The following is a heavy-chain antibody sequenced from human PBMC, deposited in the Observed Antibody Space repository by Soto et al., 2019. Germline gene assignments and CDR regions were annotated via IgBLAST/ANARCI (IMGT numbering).Heavy chain of an antibody. J-gene: IGHJ6*02. CDR3: ARPKETGPYGMDV. Sequence: SETLSLTCTVSGGSISSSSYYWGWIRQPPGKGLEWIGSIYYSGSTYYNPSLKSRVTISVDTSKNQFSLKLSSVTAADTAVYYCARPKETGPYGMDVWGQGTTVTVSS. CDR2: IYYSGST. V-gene: IGHV4-39*01. D-gene: IGHD7-27*01. CDR1: GGSISSSSYY.